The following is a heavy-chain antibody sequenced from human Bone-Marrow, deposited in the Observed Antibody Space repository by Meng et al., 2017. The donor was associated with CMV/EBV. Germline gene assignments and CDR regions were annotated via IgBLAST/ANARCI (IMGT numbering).Heavy chain of an antibody. CDR2: INSDGSST. CDR1: GFTFSSYW. Sequence: LSFTCAASGFTFSSYWMHSLRQAPGKGLVWVSRINSDGSSTSYADSVKGRFTISRDNAKNTLYLQMNSLRAEDTAVYYCARDARIAAPDYWGQGTLVTVSS. V-gene: IGHV3-74*01. D-gene: IGHD6-6*01. J-gene: IGHJ4*02. CDR3: ARDARIAAPDY.